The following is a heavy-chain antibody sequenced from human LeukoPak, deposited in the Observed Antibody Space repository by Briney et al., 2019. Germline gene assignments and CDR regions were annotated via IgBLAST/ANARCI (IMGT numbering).Heavy chain of an antibody. V-gene: IGHV3-23*01. CDR1: GFTFTNFA. Sequence: GGSLRLSCAASGFTFTNFAMTWVRQAPGKGLGWVSAIRASDGSTFYADSVKGRFTISRDSTKNTLYLQMNSLRAEDTAVYYCAKLTSGWFEDFWGQGTLVTVSS. CDR2: IRASDGST. D-gene: IGHD6-19*01. CDR3: AKLTSGWFEDF. J-gene: IGHJ4*02.